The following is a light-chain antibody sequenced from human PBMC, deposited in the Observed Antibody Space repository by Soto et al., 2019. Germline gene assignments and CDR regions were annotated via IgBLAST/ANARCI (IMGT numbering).Light chain of an antibody. J-gene: IGLJ1*01. CDR1: SSDVGAYNS. CDR3: CSYAHESTSV. Sequence: QSVLAQPASVSGSPGQSITISCTGTSSDVGAYNSVSWYQQHPHKAPQVIIYKGTQRPSGVSNRFSGSTSGNAASLTISGLQADDDADYVGCSYAHESTSVFGYGTKVTGL. CDR2: KGT. V-gene: IGLV2-23*01.